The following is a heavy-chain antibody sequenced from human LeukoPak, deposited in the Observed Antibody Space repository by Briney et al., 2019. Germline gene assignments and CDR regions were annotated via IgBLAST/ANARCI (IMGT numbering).Heavy chain of an antibody. CDR1: GYTLSSHG. V-gene: IGHV1-18*04. J-gene: IGHJ4*02. Sequence: ASVKVSCKASGYTLSSHGVNWVRQAPGQRLEWMGWISIYKGNTNYAQILQGRVTMTTDTSTSTVYMELRSLRSDDTAVYYCASNPRGDSLTFDYWGQGTLVTVSS. D-gene: IGHD2-21*02. CDR2: ISIYKGNT. CDR3: ASNPRGDSLTFDY.